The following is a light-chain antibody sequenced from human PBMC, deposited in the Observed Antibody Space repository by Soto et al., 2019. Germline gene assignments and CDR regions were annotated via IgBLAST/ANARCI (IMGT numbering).Light chain of an antibody. CDR2: DAS. CDR1: QSISSW. V-gene: IGKV1-5*01. Sequence: DIQMTQSPSTLSASVGDRVTITCRASQSISSWLAWYQQKPGKAPKLLIYDASSLESGVPSRVSGSGSGTEFALTISILQPDDFATYYCQQYNSYSLTFGGGTKVEIK. J-gene: IGKJ4*01. CDR3: QQYNSYSLT.